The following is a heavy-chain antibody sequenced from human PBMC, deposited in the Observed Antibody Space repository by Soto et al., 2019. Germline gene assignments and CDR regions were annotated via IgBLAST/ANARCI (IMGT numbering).Heavy chain of an antibody. Sequence: QEQRVQSGAEVKKPGSSVKVSCKASGGTFNSYTINWVRLAPGQGLEWMGAIIPVYGRSTYAQMFQGRVTFTADKSTNTIYMELSSLTSYDTAVYFCTRSGGYSYYLAFDHWGQGTLVTVSS. V-gene: IGHV1-69*06. J-gene: IGHJ5*02. D-gene: IGHD5-18*01. CDR2: IIPVYGRS. CDR1: GGTFNSYT. CDR3: TRSGGYSYYLAFDH.